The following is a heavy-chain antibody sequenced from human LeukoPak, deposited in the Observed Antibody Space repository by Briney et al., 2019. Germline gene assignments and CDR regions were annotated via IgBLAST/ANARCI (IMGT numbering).Heavy chain of an antibody. CDR1: GVAFSSYW. CDR3: ARGRFNYDSTGYSSFYY. CDR2: IKEGGSEK. D-gene: IGHD3-22*01. V-gene: IGHV3-7*01. Sequence: GGSLRLSCAASGVAFSSYWMSWVRQAPGKGLEWVANIKEGGSEKYYVDSVKGRFTISRDNAKNSVYLQMNSLRAEDTAVYYCARGRFNYDSTGYSSFYYWGQGTLVTVSS. J-gene: IGHJ4*02.